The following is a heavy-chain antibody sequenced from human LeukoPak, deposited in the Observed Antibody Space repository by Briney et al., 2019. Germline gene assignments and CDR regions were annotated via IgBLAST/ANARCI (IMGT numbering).Heavy chain of an antibody. CDR2: IYTSGST. D-gene: IGHD5-12*01. CDR3: ARGLAAAYDYNWLDP. Sequence: PSETLSLTCTVSGGSISSYYWSWLRQPAGKGLEWIGRIYTSGSTNYNPSLKSRVTMSVDTSKNQFSLKLTSVTAADTAVYFCARGLAAAYDYNWLDPWGQGILVTVSS. J-gene: IGHJ5*02. CDR1: GGSISSYY. V-gene: IGHV4-4*07.